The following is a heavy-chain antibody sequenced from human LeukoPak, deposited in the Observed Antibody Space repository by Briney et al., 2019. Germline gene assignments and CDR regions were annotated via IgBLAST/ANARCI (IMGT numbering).Heavy chain of an antibody. Sequence: GASVKVSCKASGYTFTGYYMHWVRQAPGQGLEWMGIINPSGGSTSYAQKFQGRVTMTRDTSTSTVYMELSSLRSEDTAVYYCARRRAYYYDSSGGYFDYWGQGTLVTVSS. D-gene: IGHD3-22*01. CDR3: ARRRAYYYDSSGGYFDY. CDR2: INPSGGST. J-gene: IGHJ4*02. CDR1: GYTFTGYY. V-gene: IGHV1-46*03.